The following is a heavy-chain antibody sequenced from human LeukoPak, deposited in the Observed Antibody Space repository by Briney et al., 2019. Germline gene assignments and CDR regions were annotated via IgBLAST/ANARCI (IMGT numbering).Heavy chain of an antibody. CDR3: ARDSYKPGIAAAGLGY. CDR1: GGSISTSNYY. V-gene: IGHV4-39*07. J-gene: IGHJ4*02. Sequence: SETLSLTCTVSGGSISTSNYYWGWIRQPPGKGLEWIGSIYYSGSTYYNPSLKSRVTISVDTSKNQFSLKLSSVTAADTAVYYCARDSYKPGIAAAGLGYWGQGTLVTVSS. CDR2: IYYSGST. D-gene: IGHD6-13*01.